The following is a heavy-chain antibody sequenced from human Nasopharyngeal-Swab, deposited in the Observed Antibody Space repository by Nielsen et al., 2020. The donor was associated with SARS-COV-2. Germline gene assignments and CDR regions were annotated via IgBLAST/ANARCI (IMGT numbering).Heavy chain of an antibody. CDR2: TYYRSKWYN. CDR1: GDSGSSSSAA. Sequence: SETLSLTCAISGDSGSSSSAAWNWIRQSPSRGLEWLGRTYYRSKWYNDYAVSVKSRITINPDTSKNQFSLHLNSVTPEDTAVYYCARARGAYGDYYYYYTDVWGKGTTVTVSS. V-gene: IGHV6-1*01. D-gene: IGHD4-17*01. J-gene: IGHJ6*03. CDR3: ARARGAYGDYYYYYTDV.